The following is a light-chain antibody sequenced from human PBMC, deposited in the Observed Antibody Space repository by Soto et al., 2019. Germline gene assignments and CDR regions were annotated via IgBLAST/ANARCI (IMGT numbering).Light chain of an antibody. CDR1: HDIRND. CDR3: QQYNNLPLT. J-gene: IGKJ4*01. CDR2: AAS. Sequence: NELTQSPSSLSASVGDRVTITCQASHDIRNDLNWYQQKSGKAPKLLIHAASTLEAGVPSRFSGSGSGTDLTFTISGLQPEDVATYYCQQYNNLPLTFGGGTKVEI. V-gene: IGKV1-33*01.